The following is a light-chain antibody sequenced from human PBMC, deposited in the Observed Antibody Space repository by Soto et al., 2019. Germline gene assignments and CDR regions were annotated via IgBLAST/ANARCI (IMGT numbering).Light chain of an antibody. CDR3: QQYNNWPPLDT. Sequence: EIVMTQSPATLSVSPGERATLSCRASQSVSSNLAWYQQKPGQAPRLLIYGASTRATGIPARFSGSGSGTEFTLTNRSLQSEDFSVYYCQQYNNWPPLDTFGQGTKLEIK. V-gene: IGKV3-15*01. CDR1: QSVSSN. J-gene: IGKJ2*01. CDR2: GAS.